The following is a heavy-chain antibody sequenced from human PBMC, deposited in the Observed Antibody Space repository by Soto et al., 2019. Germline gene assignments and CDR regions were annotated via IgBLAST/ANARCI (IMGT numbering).Heavy chain of an antibody. CDR1: GFTFSSYA. V-gene: IGHV3-30-3*01. Sequence: PGGSLRLSCAASGFTFSSYAMHWVRQAPGKGLEWVAVISYDGSNKYYADSVKGRFTISRDNSKNTLYLQMNSLRAEDTAVYYCARAHSSMARYGMDVWGQGTTVTVSS. CDR2: ISYDGSNK. J-gene: IGHJ6*02. D-gene: IGHD3-10*01. CDR3: ARAHSSMARYGMDV.